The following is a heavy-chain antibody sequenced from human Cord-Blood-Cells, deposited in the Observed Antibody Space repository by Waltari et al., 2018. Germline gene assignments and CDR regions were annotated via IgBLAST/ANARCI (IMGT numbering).Heavy chain of an antibody. V-gene: IGHV1-2*02. D-gene: IGHD2-15*01. J-gene: IGHJ4*02. CDR3: ARGVPRRTRLLGDFDY. CDR2: INPNSGGT. Sequence: QVQLVQSGAEVKKPGASVKVSCKASGYTFTGYYMHWVRQAPGQGLEWMGWINPNSGGTNYAQKFQGRVTMTRDTSISTAYMELSRLRSDDTAVYYCARGVPRRTRLLGDFDYWGQGTLVTVSS. CDR1: GYTFTGYY.